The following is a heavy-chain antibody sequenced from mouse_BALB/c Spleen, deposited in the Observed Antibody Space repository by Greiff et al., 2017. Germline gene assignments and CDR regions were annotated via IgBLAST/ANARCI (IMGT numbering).Heavy chain of an antibody. CDR3: ASEYYCGDYFDY. J-gene: IGHJ2*01. CDR1: GFNIKDTY. V-gene: IGHV14-3*02. D-gene: IGHD1-1*01. Sequence: VQLQQSGAELVKPGASVKLSCTASGFNIKDTYMHWVKQRPEQGLEWIGRIDPANGNTKYDPKFQGKATITADTSSNTAYLQLSSLTSEDTAVYYCASEYYCGDYFDYWGQGTTLTVSS. CDR2: IDPANGNT.